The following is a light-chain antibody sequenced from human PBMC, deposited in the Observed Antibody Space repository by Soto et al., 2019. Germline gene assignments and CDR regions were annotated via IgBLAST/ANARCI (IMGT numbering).Light chain of an antibody. J-gene: IGLJ2*01. V-gene: IGLV1-40*01. CDR2: ANS. CDR3: QSYDSSLSVV. Sequence: QSVLTQPPSVSASPGQRVTISCTGSRSNIRAGYDVHRYQQLPGTAPKILIYANSNRPSGVPDRFSGSKSGTSASLAITGLQAEDEADYYCQSYDSSLSVVFGGGTQLTVL. CDR1: RSNIRAGYD.